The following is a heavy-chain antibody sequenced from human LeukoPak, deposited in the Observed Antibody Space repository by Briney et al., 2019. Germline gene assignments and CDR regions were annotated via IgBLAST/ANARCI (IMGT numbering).Heavy chain of an antibody. V-gene: IGHV1-46*01. CDR1: GYTFRSYY. CDR2: INPSGGST. D-gene: IGHD6-6*01. CDR3: ARGGSSSEFDY. J-gene: IGHJ4*02. Sequence: GASVKVSCKASGYTFRSYYMHWVRQAPGQGLEWMGVINPSGGSTTYAQKLQGRVTMTRDTSTSTVYMEVSSLRSQDRAVYYCARGGSSSEFDYWGQGTLVTVSS.